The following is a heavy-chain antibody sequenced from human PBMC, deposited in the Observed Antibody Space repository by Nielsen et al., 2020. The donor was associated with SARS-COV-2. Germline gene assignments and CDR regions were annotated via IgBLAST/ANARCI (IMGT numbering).Heavy chain of an antibody. V-gene: IGHV4-34*01. D-gene: IGHD1-26*01. Sequence: SETLSLTCAVYGGSFSGYYWSWIRQPPGKGLEWIGEINHSGSTNYNPSLKSRVTISVDTSKNQFSLKLSSVTAADTAVYYCARGYSGSYYAYFQHWGQGTLVTVSS. CDR3: ARGYSGSYYAYFQH. CDR1: GGSFSGYY. CDR2: INHSGST. J-gene: IGHJ1*01.